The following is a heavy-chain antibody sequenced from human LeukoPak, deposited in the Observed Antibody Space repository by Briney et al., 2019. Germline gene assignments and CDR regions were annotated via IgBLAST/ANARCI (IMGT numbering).Heavy chain of an antibody. D-gene: IGHD1-26*01. J-gene: IGHJ4*02. CDR1: GYTLTELS. V-gene: IGHV1-24*01. CDR3: ATALQILVGATAFDY. Sequence: ASVNVSCKVSGYTLTELSMHWVRQAPGKGLEWMGGFDPEDGETIYAQKFQGRVTMTEDTSTDTAYMELSSLRSEDTAVYYCATALQILVGATAFDYWGQGTLVTVSS. CDR2: FDPEDGET.